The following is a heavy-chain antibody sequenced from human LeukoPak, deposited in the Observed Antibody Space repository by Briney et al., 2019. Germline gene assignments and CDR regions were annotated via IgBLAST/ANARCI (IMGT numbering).Heavy chain of an antibody. D-gene: IGHD6-6*01. J-gene: IGHJ4*02. CDR1: GGSISTYY. CDR2: IHASGPT. CDR3: ARHDARIAARPFDD. Sequence: SPAETLSLTCGVSGGSISTYYWSWLRRPPGKGLEWVAYIHASGPTNYNPSLKSRLTISVDTSNNQFSLKLNTVTAADTAVYYCARHDARIAARPFDDWGQGTLVTVSS. V-gene: IGHV4-4*09.